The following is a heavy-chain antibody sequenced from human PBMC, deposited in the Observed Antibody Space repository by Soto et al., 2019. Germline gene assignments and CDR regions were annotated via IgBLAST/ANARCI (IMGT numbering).Heavy chain of an antibody. CDR1: GFTFSNYG. J-gene: IGHJ4*02. CDR2: ISSSIATI. D-gene: IGHD6-6*01. V-gene: IGHV3-48*02. CDR3: ARGGAARPDY. Sequence: GGSLRLSCAASGFTFSNYGMNWVRQAPGKRLAWVSYISSSIATIQYADSVEGRFTISRDNAKNSLYLQMNSLRDEDTAVYYCARGGAARPDYWGQGTLVTVSS.